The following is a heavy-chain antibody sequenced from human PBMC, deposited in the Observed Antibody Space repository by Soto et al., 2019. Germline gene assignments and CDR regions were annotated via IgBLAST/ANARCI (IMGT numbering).Heavy chain of an antibody. V-gene: IGHV4-34*01. CDR2: INHSGST. CDR3: ARGVPQSFDY. J-gene: IGHJ4*02. Sequence: QVQLQQWGAGLLKPSETLSLTCAVYGGSFSGYYWSWIRQPPGRGLEWIGEINHSGSTNYNPSLKSRVTISVDTSKNQFALTLSSVTAADTAVYYCARGVPQSFDYWGQGTLVTVSS. CDR1: GGSFSGYY.